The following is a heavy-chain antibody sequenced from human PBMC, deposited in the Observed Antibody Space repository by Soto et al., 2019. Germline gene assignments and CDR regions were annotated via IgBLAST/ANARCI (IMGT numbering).Heavy chain of an antibody. CDR3: AKDLYGINWFDP. D-gene: IGHD3-16*01. Sequence: QVQLVESGGGVVQPGRSLRLSCAASGFTFSSYGMHWVRQAPGKGLEWVAVISYDGSNKYYADSVKGRVTISRDNSKNTLYLQMNSLSAEDTAVYYCAKDLYGINWFDPWGQGTLVTVSS. CDR1: GFTFSSYG. J-gene: IGHJ5*02. CDR2: ISYDGSNK. V-gene: IGHV3-30*18.